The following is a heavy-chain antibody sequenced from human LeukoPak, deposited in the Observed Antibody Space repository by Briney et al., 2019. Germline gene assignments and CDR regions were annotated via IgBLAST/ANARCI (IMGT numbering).Heavy chain of an antibody. CDR1: GGSISSYY. J-gene: IGHJ4*02. V-gene: IGHV4-59*01. CDR2: IYYSGST. CDR3: ARDMAAAGTHYFDY. Sequence: SETLSLTCTVSGGSISSYYRSWIRQPPGKGLEWIGYIYYSGSTNYNPSLKSRVTISVDTSKNQFSLKLSSVTAADTAVYYCARDMAAAGTHYFDYWGQGTLVTVSS. D-gene: IGHD6-13*01.